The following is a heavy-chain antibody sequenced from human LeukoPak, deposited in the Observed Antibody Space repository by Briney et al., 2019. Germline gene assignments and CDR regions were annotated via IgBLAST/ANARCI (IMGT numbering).Heavy chain of an antibody. J-gene: IGHJ3*02. CDR2: IYSGGST. Sequence: PSETLSLTCTVSGGSISSYYWSWVRQAPGKGLEWVSVIYSGGSTYYADSVKGRFTISRDNSKNTLYLQMNSLRAEDTAVYYCAREEGGDALDIWGQGTTVTVSS. CDR1: GGSISSYY. V-gene: IGHV3-66*01. D-gene: IGHD3-16*01. CDR3: AREEGGDALDI.